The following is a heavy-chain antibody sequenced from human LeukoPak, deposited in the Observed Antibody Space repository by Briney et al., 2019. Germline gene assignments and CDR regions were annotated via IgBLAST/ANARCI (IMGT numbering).Heavy chain of an antibody. Sequence: GRSLRLSCAASGFTFRTYAMHWVRQAPGKGLEWVAVISYDGTNKYYADSVKGRFTISRDNSKNTLYLRMNSLRTEDTAVYYCASAPYGDYSFDYWGQGTQVTVSS. V-gene: IGHV3-30-3*01. CDR2: ISYDGTNK. D-gene: IGHD4-17*01. J-gene: IGHJ4*02. CDR3: ASAPYGDYSFDY. CDR1: GFTFRTYA.